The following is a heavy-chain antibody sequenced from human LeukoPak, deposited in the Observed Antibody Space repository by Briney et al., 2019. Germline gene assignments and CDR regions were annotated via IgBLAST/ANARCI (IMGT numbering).Heavy chain of an antibody. CDR3: ANLGRRATTSAPDV. D-gene: IGHD2-2*01. CDR1: GFTVSSNY. CDR2: IYSGGST. Sequence: GGSLRLSCAASGFTVSSNYMSWVRQAPGKGLEWVSVIYSGGSTYYADSVKGRFTISRDNSKNTLYLQMNSLRAEDTAVYYCANLGRRATTSAPDVCGQGTTVTVSS. V-gene: IGHV3-53*01. J-gene: IGHJ6*02.